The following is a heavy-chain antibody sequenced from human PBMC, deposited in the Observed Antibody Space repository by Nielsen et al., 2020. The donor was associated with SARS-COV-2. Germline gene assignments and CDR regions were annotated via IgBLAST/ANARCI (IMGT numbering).Heavy chain of an antibody. Sequence: GGSLRLSCAASGFTFDDYAMHWVRQAPGKALEWVSGISWNSGSIGYADSVKGRFTISRDNAKNSLYLQMNSLRDEDTALYYCAKLAAAAPSDYWGQGTLVTVFS. CDR1: GFTFDDYA. D-gene: IGHD6-13*01. CDR3: AKLAAAAPSDY. CDR2: ISWNSGSI. V-gene: IGHV3-9*01. J-gene: IGHJ4*02.